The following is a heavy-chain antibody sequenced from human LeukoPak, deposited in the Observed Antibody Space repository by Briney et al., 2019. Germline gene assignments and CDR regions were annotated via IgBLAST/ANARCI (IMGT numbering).Heavy chain of an antibody. CDR2: IYYSGST. Sequence: SETLSLTCTVSGGSISSYYWSWIRQPPGKGLEWIGYIYYSGSTNYNPSLKSRVTISVDTSKNQFSLKLSSVTAADTAVYYCARGEGYCSGGSCYFDAFDIWGQGTMVTVSS. CDR1: GGSISSYY. D-gene: IGHD2-15*01. J-gene: IGHJ3*02. V-gene: IGHV4-59*12. CDR3: ARGEGYCSGGSCYFDAFDI.